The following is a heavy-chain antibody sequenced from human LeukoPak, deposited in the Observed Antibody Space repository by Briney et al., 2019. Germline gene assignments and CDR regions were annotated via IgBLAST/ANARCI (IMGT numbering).Heavy chain of an antibody. J-gene: IGHJ4*02. CDR1: GFTFDDYA. CDR2: ISGDGGST. CDR3: AKDSGPLFVEMATMYFDY. D-gene: IGHD5-24*01. V-gene: IGHV3-43*02. Sequence: GGSLRLSCAASGFTFDDYAMHWVRHAPGKGLEWVSLISGDGGSTYYADYVKGRFTISRDNSKNSLYLQMNSLRTEDTALYYCAKDSGPLFVEMATMYFDYWGQGTLVTVSS.